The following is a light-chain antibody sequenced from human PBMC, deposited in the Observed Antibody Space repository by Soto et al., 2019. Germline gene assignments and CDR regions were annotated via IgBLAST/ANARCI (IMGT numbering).Light chain of an antibody. V-gene: IGKV3-15*01. CDR1: QSVSSN. J-gene: IGKJ2*01. CDR2: GAS. Sequence: EIVMTQSPATLSVSPGERATLSCMASQSVSSNLAWYQQKPGQAPRLLIYGASTRATGIPARFSGSGSGTEFTLTISSLQSEDFAAYYCQQYNNWPKTFGQGTKLEIK. CDR3: QQYNNWPKT.